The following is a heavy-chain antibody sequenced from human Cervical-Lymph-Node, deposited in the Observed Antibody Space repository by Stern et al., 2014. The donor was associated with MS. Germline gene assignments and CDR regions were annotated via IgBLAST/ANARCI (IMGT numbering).Heavy chain of an antibody. D-gene: IGHD6-19*01. J-gene: IGHJ4*02. V-gene: IGHV3-23*04. CDR1: GFTFSSSA. CDR3: AKVYGSGPFDY. CDR2: ISGSDGST. Sequence: VQLVESGGTLVQPGGSLRLSCAASGFTFSSSAMSRVRPAPGQGLEWVSVISGSDGSTFYADSVKGRFTISRDNSKNTLFLQMNSLRAEDTAVYYCAKVYGSGPFDYWGQGTLVTVSS.